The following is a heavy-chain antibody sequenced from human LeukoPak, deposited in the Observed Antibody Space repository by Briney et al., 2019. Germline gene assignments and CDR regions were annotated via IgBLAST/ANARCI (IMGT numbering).Heavy chain of an antibody. CDR1: GFTFGGYS. D-gene: IGHD4-17*01. CDR3: TRDEDYA. CDR2: ISISSSTI. V-gene: IGHV3-48*04. J-gene: IGHJ5*02. Sequence: PGGSLRLSCVASGFTFGGYSMNWVRQAPGKGLEWVSYISISSSTINYADSVKGRFTISRDNAKNSLYLQMNSLRAEDTAVYYCTRDEDYAWGQGTLVTVSS.